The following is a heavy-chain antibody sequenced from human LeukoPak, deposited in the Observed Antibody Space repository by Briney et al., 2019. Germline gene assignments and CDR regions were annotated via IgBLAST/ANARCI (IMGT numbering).Heavy chain of an antibody. D-gene: IGHD2-2*01. CDR3: ARGRRYCSSTSCSRRVYYYYYMDV. CDR1: GYTFTSYD. J-gene: IGHJ6*03. V-gene: IGHV1-8*01. Sequence: GASVKVSCKASGYTFTSYDINWVRQATGQGLEWMGWMNPNSGNTGHAQKFQGRVTMTRNTSISTAYMELSSLRSEDTAVYYCARGRRYCSSTSCSRRVYYYYYMDVWGKGTTVTVSS. CDR2: MNPNSGNT.